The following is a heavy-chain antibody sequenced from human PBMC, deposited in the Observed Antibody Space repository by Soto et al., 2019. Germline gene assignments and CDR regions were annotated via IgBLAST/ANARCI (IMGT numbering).Heavy chain of an antibody. CDR1: GFSFVNYA. CDR2: LSGSGTST. CDR3: AKATTNGGWFNPFDS. Sequence: GGSVRLSXVGSGFSFVNYAMNWVRHGPGKGVEWVSGLSGSGTSTYYADSVKGRFTISRDNSRDTLFLQMNSLTADDTAVYYCAKATTNGGWFNPFDSWGQGALVTVSS. J-gene: IGHJ4*02. D-gene: IGHD6-19*01. V-gene: IGHV3-23*01.